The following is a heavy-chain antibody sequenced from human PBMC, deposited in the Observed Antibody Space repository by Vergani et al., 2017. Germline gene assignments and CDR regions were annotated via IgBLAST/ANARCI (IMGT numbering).Heavy chain of an antibody. CDR1: GFTFSSYS. D-gene: IGHD3-22*01. V-gene: IGHV3-48*01. CDR2: IISSSSTI. J-gene: IGHJ3*02. CDR3: ASDPSTVVVMPDAVDI. Sequence: EVQLVESGGGLVQPGGSLRLSCAASGFTFSSYSMNWVRQAPGKGLEWGSCIISSSSTIYYADSVKGRFTISRDNAKNSRYLQMNSLRAKDTAVYDCASDPSTVVVMPDAVDIWGQGTMVTVCS.